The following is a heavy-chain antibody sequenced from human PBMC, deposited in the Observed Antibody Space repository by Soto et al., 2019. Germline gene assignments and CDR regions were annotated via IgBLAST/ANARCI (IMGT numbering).Heavy chain of an antibody. V-gene: IGHV4-34*01. CDR2: INHSGST. J-gene: IGHJ4*02. CDR3: ARGRGNWSGYPSLFIDY. CDR1: GGAFSGYY. Sequence: SETLSLTCAVYGGAFSGYYWSWIRQPPGKGLEWIGEINHSGSTNYNPSLKSRVTISVDTSKNQFSLKLSSVTAADTAVYYCARGRGNWSGYPSLFIDYWGQGTMVTVSS. D-gene: IGHD3-3*01.